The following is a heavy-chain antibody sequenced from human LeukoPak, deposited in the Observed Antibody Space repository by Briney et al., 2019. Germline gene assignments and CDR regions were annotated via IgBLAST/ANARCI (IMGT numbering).Heavy chain of an antibody. V-gene: IGHV3-30*18. CDR1: GFTFSIYG. J-gene: IGHJ6*04. CDR2: IANDAKTT. D-gene: IGHD6-13*01. CDR3: AKDLSLGLDV. Sequence: GGSLRLSCAASGFTFSIYGMHWVRQAPGKGLEWVAVIANDAKTTYYADSVKGRFTISRDNSKNTLYLQMNSLRAEDTAVYYCAKDLSLGLDVWGKGTTVTVSS.